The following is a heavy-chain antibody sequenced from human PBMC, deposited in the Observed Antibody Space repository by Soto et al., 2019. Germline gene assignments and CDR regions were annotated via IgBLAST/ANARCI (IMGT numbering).Heavy chain of an antibody. CDR3: ASLILSIAVAGGSDAFDI. V-gene: IGHV5-51*01. Sequence: VVSLKISCKGSGDSFTSYWIGWVRQMPGKGLEWMGIIYPGDSDTRYSPSFQGQVTISADKSISTAYLQWSSLKASDTAMYYCASLILSIAVAGGSDAFDIWGQGTMVTVSS. CDR1: GDSFTSYW. J-gene: IGHJ3*02. CDR2: IYPGDSDT. D-gene: IGHD6-19*01.